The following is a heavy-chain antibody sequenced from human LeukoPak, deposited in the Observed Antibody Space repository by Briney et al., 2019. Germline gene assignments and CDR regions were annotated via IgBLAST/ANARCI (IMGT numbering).Heavy chain of an antibody. D-gene: IGHD2-21*02. CDR1: GFTFSTYA. CDR2: ISGSGGNT. Sequence: GGSLRVSCAASGFTFSTYAMTWVRQAPGKGLEWVSGISGSGGNTNDADSVKGRFTISRDNPKNTLFLQMNSLRAEDTAVYYCAKAAYCGGDCYRYYSDYWGQGTLVTVSS. CDR3: AKAAYCGGDCYRYYSDY. V-gene: IGHV3-23*01. J-gene: IGHJ4*02.